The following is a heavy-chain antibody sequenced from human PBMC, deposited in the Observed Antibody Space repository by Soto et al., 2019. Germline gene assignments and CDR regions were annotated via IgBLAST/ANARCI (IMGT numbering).Heavy chain of an antibody. Sequence: SETLSLTCAVYGGSFSGYYWSWIRQPPGKGLEWIGEINHSGSTNYNPSLKSRVTISVDTSKNQFSLKLSSVTAADTAVYYCARGAVVVVAATGATHYYYYYGMDVWGQGTTVTVSS. CDR3: ARGAVVVVAATGATHYYYYYGMDV. V-gene: IGHV4-34*01. CDR1: GGSFSGYY. D-gene: IGHD2-15*01. J-gene: IGHJ6*02. CDR2: INHSGST.